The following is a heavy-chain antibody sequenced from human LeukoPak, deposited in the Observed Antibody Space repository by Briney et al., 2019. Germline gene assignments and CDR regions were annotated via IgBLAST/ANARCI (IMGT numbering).Heavy chain of an antibody. CDR3: SSSGGLRFDY. CDR2: IYHSGST. J-gene: IGHJ4*02. Sequence: SETLSLTCAVSGGSISSGGYSWSWIRQPPGKGLEWIVYIYHSGSTYYNPSLKSRVTISVVCSNNQFSLKLRSVTSAGTAVYYCSSSGGLRFDYLGQGTLVTLPS. CDR1: GGSISSGGYS. V-gene: IGHV4-30-2*01. D-gene: IGHD5-12*01.